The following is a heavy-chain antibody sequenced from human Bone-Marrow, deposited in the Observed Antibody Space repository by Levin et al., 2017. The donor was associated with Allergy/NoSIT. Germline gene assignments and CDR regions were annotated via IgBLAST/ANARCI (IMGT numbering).Heavy chain of an antibody. Sequence: GESLKISCKASGYTFTAYYVHWVRQAPGQGPEWMGWINPYSGSTTFAPKFQGRVTMTRDTSINTAYMELTGLRSDDTAIYYCTRDPGIIYYMDVWGKGTTVTVSS. J-gene: IGHJ6*03. CDR2: INPYSGST. D-gene: IGHD6-13*01. CDR1: GYTFTAYY. V-gene: IGHV1-2*02. CDR3: TRDPGIIYYMDV.